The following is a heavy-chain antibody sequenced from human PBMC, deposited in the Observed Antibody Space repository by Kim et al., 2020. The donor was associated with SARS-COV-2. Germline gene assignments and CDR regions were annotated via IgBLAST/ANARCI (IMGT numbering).Heavy chain of an antibody. V-gene: IGHV3-7*01. Sequence: VDSVKGRFTISRDNAKNSLYLQMNSLRAEDTAVYYCARDGWFGELFFDYWGQGTLVTVSS. D-gene: IGHD3-10*01. CDR3: ARDGWFGELFFDY. J-gene: IGHJ4*02.